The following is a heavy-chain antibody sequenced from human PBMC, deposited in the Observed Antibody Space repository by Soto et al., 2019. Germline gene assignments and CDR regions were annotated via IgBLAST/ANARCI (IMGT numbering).Heavy chain of an antibody. D-gene: IGHD1-1*01. J-gene: IGHJ6*02. CDR1: GYALTGYY. CDR3: ARGGEDDTKPYGMDV. Sequence: GASVKVSFKASGYALTGYYMQWVRQAPGQGLEWMGWINPNSGGTRSAQKFQRRVTMTRDTSISTPYMELSRLRSDDTAVYYCARGGEDDTKPYGMDVCGQGTTVTVSS. CDR2: INPNSGGT. V-gene: IGHV1-2*02.